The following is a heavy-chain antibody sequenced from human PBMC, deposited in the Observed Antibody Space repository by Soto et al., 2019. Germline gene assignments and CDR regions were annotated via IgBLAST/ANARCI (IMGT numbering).Heavy chain of an antibody. CDR2: IYYSGST. Sequence: SETLSLTCTVSGGSISSYYWSWIRQPPGKGLEWIGYIYYSGSTNYNPSLKSRVTISVDTSKNQFSLKLSSVTAADTAVYYCARDRTDYYYDSSGYQDYYYYGMGVWGQGTTVTVSS. CDR3: ARDRTDYYYDSSGYQDYYYYGMGV. J-gene: IGHJ6*02. CDR1: GGSISSYY. D-gene: IGHD3-22*01. V-gene: IGHV4-59*01.